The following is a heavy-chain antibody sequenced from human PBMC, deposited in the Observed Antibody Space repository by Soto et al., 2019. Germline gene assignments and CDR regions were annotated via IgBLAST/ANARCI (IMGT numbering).Heavy chain of an antibody. CDR3: ARENKSMVRGVIAHYFDY. CDR2: IIPILGIA. V-gene: IGHV1-69*04. D-gene: IGHD3-10*01. J-gene: IGHJ4*02. Sequence: SVKVSCKASGGTFSSYTIRWVRQAPGQGLEWMGRIIPILGIANYAQKFQGRVTITADKSTSTAYMELSSLRSEDTAVYYCARENKSMVRGVIAHYFDYWGQGTLVTVSS. CDR1: GGTFSSYT.